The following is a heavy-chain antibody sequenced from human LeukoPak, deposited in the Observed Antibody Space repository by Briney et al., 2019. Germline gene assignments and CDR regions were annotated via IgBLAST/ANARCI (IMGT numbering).Heavy chain of an antibody. CDR3: ARARGYSYGPFDY. Sequence: SETLSLTCTVSGGSISSGGYYWSWIRQPPGKGLEWIGSIYYSGSTYYNPSLKRRVTISVDTSKNQFSLKLSSVTAADTAVYYCARARGYSYGPFDYWGQGTLVTVSS. D-gene: IGHD5-18*01. CDR1: GGSISSGGYY. J-gene: IGHJ4*02. CDR2: IYYSGST. V-gene: IGHV4-39*07.